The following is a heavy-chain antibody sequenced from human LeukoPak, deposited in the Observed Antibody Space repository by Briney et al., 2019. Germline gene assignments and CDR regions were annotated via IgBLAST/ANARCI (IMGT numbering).Heavy chain of an antibody. CDR1: GGSITSYY. CDR3: ARHPSGVPEYFQH. J-gene: IGHJ1*01. D-gene: IGHD6-25*01. CDR2: IYYLGST. V-gene: IGHV4-59*08. Sequence: PSETLSLTCTVPGGSITSYYWSWIRQPPGRGLEWIGYIYYLGSTNYNPSLKSRVTISVDTSKNQFSLKLRSVTAADTAVYCCARHPSGVPEYFQHWGQGTLATVSS.